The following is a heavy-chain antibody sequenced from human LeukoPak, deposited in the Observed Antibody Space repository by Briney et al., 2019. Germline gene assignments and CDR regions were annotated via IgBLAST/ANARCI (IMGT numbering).Heavy chain of an antibody. J-gene: IGHJ4*02. Sequence: GASVKVSCKASGYTFTGYYMHWVRQAPGQGLEWMGWINPNSGGTNYAQKFQGRVTMTKDTSISTAYMVLSRLRSDDTAVYYCARDHVAFGPGYDILTAKGLDIDYWGQGTLVTVSS. D-gene: IGHD3-9*01. CDR1: GYTFTGYY. CDR3: ARDHVAFGPGYDILTAKGLDIDY. V-gene: IGHV1-2*02. CDR2: INPNSGGT.